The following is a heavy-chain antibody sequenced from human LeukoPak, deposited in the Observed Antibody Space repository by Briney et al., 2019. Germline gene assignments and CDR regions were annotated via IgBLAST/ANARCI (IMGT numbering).Heavy chain of an antibody. J-gene: IGHJ4*02. CDR2: IKSDGSNT. CDR3: ARNWNGADY. D-gene: IGHD1-1*01. CDR1: GFTFSNTW. Sequence: GGSLRLSCAASGFTFSNTWMNWVRQAPGKGLVWVSIIKSDGSNTFYADSVKGRFTISRDNAKNTLYLQMNSLRVDDTAVYYCARNWNGADYWGRGTLVTVSS. V-gene: IGHV3-74*01.